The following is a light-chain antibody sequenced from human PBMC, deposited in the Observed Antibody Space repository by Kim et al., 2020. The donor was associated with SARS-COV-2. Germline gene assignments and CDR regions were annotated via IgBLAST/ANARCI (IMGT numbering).Light chain of an antibody. J-gene: IGKJ1*01. CDR3: QQYNSYPWT. V-gene: IGKV1-5*03. CDR1: QSISSW. Sequence: IPLPPSPSTLSASVGDRVTITCRASQSISSWLAWYQQKPGKAHKLLIYQASSLERGVPSRFSGRGSGTEFTLTISSLQPDDFATYYCQQYNSYPWTFGQGTKVDIK. CDR2: QAS.